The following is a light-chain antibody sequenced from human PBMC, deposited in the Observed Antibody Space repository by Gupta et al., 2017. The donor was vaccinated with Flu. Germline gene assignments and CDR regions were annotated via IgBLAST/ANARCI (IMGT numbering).Light chain of an antibody. V-gene: IGKV2-30*01. CDR3: RQGKHWPPA. Sequence: VVMTQSPLSLPATLGQPCSISCTSSQSLVYSDGNTYLSWFHQRPGQSPRRLIYEVSNRDSGVPDRFSGSGSDTXFTLKIXGVEGEDVGVFYCRQGKHWPPAFGXGTTVEIK. CDR2: EVS. CDR1: QSLVYSDGNTY. J-gene: IGKJ4*01.